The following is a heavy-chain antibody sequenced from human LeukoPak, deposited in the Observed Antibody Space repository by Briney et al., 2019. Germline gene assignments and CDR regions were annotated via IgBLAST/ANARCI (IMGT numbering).Heavy chain of an antibody. Sequence: GGSLRLSCAASGLTFSSYAMSWVRQAPGKGLEWVSAISGSGGSTYYADSVKGRFTISRDNSKNTLFLQMNGLRAEDTAVYYCAKVDVLSSWYFYFDYWGQGTLVTVSS. J-gene: IGHJ4*02. D-gene: IGHD6-13*01. CDR3: AKVDVLSSWYFYFDY. V-gene: IGHV3-23*01. CDR1: GLTFSSYA. CDR2: ISGSGGST.